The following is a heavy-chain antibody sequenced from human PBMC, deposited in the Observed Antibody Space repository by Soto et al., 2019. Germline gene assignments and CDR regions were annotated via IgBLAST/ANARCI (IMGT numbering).Heavy chain of an antibody. CDR2: ISGGGGGT. CDR1: GFTFSSYW. D-gene: IGHD3-9*01. CDR3: AKGSHYDILTAYHAFDY. V-gene: IGHV3-23*01. J-gene: IGHJ4*02. Sequence: GGSLRLSCAASGFTFSSYWMHWVRQAPGKGLVWVSSISGGGGGTYYADSVKGRLTISRDNSKNTLYLQMNSLRAEDTALYYCAKGSHYDILTAYHAFDYWGPGTLVTVSS.